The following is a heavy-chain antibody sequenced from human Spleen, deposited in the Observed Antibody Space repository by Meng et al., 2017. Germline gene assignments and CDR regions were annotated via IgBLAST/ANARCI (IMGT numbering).Heavy chain of an antibody. D-gene: IGHD5-18*01. CDR3: ARFRWGSYGYRFDP. V-gene: IGHV4-4*07. CDR2: VYSSGHT. Sequence: SETLSLTCTVSGGPITNWFWSWIRQTAGKGLEWIGRVYSSGHTNYNPSLKSRVTISADTSKNQVSLKLTSVTAADTAVYYCARFRWGSYGYRFDPWGQGTLVTVSS. J-gene: IGHJ5*02. CDR1: GGPITNWF.